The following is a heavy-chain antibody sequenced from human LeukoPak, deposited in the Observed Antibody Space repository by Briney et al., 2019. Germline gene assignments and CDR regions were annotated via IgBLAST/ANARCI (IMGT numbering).Heavy chain of an antibody. CDR2: ISPTGSTT. Sequence: GGSLRLSCTGSGFSFSGHWMHWARQLPGKGLVWVSRISPTGSTTSYADSVKGRFTISRDNSKNTLYLQMNSLRAEDTAVYYCAREGGTYYDFWSGYSNPNWFDPWGQGTLVTVSS. V-gene: IGHV3-74*01. J-gene: IGHJ5*02. CDR3: AREGGTYYDFWSGYSNPNWFDP. CDR1: GFSFSGHW. D-gene: IGHD3-3*01.